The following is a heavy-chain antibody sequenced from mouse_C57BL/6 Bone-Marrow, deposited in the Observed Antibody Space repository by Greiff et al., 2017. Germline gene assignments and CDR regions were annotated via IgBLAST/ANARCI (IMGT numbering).Heavy chain of an antibody. CDR2: IDPENGDT. CDR3: TRGFAY. Sequence: EVQLQESGAELVRPGASVKLSCTASGFNIKDDYMHWVKQRPEQGLEGIGWIDPENGDTEYASKFQGKATITAAPSSNTAYLQLSSLTSEDTAVYYCTRGFAYWGQGTLVTVSA. CDR1: GFNIKDDY. J-gene: IGHJ3*01. V-gene: IGHV14-4*01.